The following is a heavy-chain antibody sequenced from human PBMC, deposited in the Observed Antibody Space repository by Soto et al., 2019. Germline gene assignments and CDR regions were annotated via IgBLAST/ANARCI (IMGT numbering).Heavy chain of an antibody. D-gene: IGHD4-4*01. CDR3: AKVRVKDYYYYAMDV. V-gene: IGHV3-30*18. CDR1: GFTFSSYG. J-gene: IGHJ6*02. CDR2: ISSDGTSR. Sequence: GGSLRLSCAASGFTFSSYGMHWVRQAPGKGLEWVAVISSDGTSRFYADSVKGRFTISRDNSKNILYLQMNSLRAEDTAMYYCAKVRVKDYYYYAMDVWGQGTTVTVSS.